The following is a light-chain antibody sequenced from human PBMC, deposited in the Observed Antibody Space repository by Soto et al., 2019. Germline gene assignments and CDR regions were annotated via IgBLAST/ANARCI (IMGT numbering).Light chain of an antibody. V-gene: IGLV2-14*01. J-gene: IGLJ2*01. CDR2: EVS. Sequence: QSVLTQPASVSGSPGQSLTISCTGTSSDVGGYNYVSWYQQHPGKAPKLIIYEVSNRPSGVSDRFSGSKSGNTASLTISGLQAEDEADYYCSSYTSTTTLGIFGGGTKLTVL. CDR3: SSYTSTTTLGI. CDR1: SSDVGGYNY.